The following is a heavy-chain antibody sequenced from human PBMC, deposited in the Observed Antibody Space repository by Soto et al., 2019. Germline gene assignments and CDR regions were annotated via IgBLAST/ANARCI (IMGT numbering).Heavy chain of an antibody. Sequence: GGSLRLSCEASGFPFGNYHMSWVRQAPGKGLEWVAGISAGGDGTTYADSVKGRFTISRDNSRNTLYLQMNSLRVDDTALYYCAKAKGRSNFYYSGLDVWGQGTTVTVSS. CDR2: ISAGGDGT. J-gene: IGHJ6*02. V-gene: IGHV3-23*01. D-gene: IGHD1-26*01. CDR3: AKAKGRSNFYYSGLDV. CDR1: GFPFGNYH.